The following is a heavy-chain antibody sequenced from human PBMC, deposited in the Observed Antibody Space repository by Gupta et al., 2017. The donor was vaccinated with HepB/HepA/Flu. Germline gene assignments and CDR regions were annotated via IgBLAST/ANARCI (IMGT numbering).Heavy chain of an antibody. CDR2: ISGGSTIT. CDR1: GVGFSGYD. Sequence: VQLVVFGGGVSQRGGGLGLTCVGFGVGFSGYDIEWVRQAPGKGLEWVSFISGGSTITYYADSVKGRFTVSRDNAKNTLYLQMNSLRVEDTAVYYCAREGTRNYYGSGALGYWGQGAPVTVSS. CDR3: AREGTRNYYGSGALGY. V-gene: IGHV3-48*03. D-gene: IGHD3-10*01. J-gene: IGHJ4*02.